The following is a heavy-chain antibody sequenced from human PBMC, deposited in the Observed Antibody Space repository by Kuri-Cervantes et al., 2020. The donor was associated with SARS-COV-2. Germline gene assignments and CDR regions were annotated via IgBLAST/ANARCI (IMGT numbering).Heavy chain of an antibody. Sequence: GGSLRLSCAASGFIFSDYGMSWVRQAPGKGLEWVSTISATTGSKYYTDSVKGRFTISRDNTKSTLYLQMNSLRAEDTAIYYCGNPNRRDAFHIWGQGTMVTVSS. V-gene: IGHV3-23*01. CDR2: ISATTGSK. CDR1: GFIFSDYG. J-gene: IGHJ3*02. CDR3: GNPNRRDAFHI.